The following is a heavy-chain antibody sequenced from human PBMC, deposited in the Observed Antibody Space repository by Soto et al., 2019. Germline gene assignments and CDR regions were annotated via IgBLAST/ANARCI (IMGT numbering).Heavy chain of an antibody. Sequence: QVQVVESGGGVVHPEKSLRLSCAASGFTFSNFGMHWVRQAPGKGLEWVAVISNDGTSENYAQSVKGRFTISRDNAKNQQSLQMNSLRAEDTAVYYCAGGSGSYYVWGQGTLVTVSS. J-gene: IGHJ4*02. CDR1: GFTFSNFG. D-gene: IGHD1-26*01. V-gene: IGHV3-30*03. CDR2: ISNDGTSE. CDR3: AGGSGSYYV.